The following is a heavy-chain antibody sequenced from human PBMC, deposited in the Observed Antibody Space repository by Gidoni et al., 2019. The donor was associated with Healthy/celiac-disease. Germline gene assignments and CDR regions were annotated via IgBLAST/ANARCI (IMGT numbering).Heavy chain of an antibody. J-gene: IGHJ3*02. Sequence: HVQLQQWGAGLLKPSETLSLTFAFHGGSFCGYYWRWTRQPPGEGLVWIGEIIHSGSTNYNPYLKRRVTISVDTSKNQFSLKLSSVTAADTAVYYCARAGETAPPNYYDSSGTDAFDIWGQGTMVTVSS. CDR2: IIHSGST. CDR1: GGSFCGYY. D-gene: IGHD3-22*01. V-gene: IGHV4-34*12. CDR3: ARAGETAPPNYYDSSGTDAFDI.